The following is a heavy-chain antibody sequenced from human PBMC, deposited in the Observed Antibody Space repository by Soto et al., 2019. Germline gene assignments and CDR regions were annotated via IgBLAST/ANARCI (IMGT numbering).Heavy chain of an antibody. J-gene: IGHJ5*02. CDR1: GDSISAYS. Sequence: VSGDSISAYSWSWVRQPPGKGLEWIGNIHYNGNTYYNPSLKSRVTISVDTSKNQFSLKLSSVTAADTAVYYCARGSYYDSSGYYGPWGQGTLVTVSS. CDR3: ARGSYYDSSGYYGP. V-gene: IGHV4-59*12. CDR2: IHYNGNT. D-gene: IGHD3-22*01.